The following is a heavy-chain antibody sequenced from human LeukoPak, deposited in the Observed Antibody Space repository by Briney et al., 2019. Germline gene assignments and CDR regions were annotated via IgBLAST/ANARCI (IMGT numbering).Heavy chain of an antibody. D-gene: IGHD3-22*01. Sequence: SETLSLTCTVSGGSISSSSYYWGWIRQPPGKGLEWIGSIYYSGSTYYNPSPKSRVTISVDTSKNQFSLKLSSVTAADTAVYYCARHDSSGYFWDYWGQGTLVTVSS. V-gene: IGHV4-39*01. CDR3: ARHDSSGYFWDY. J-gene: IGHJ4*02. CDR2: IYYSGST. CDR1: GGSISSSSYY.